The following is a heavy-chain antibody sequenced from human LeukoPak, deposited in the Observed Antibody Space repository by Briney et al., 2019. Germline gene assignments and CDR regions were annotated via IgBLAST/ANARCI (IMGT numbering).Heavy chain of an antibody. CDR1: GASISSYY. CDR3: ARVGDTATYFDY. CDR2: MYTSGST. D-gene: IGHD2-21*02. Sequence: SENLSPPCTVSGASISSYYWSWIRQPTGKGLEWIGRMYTSGSTNYNPSLKSRVTMSGDKSNNQFSVKLSSVTAADTAVYYCARVGDTATYFDYWGQGTLVTVSS. V-gene: IGHV4-4*07. J-gene: IGHJ4*02.